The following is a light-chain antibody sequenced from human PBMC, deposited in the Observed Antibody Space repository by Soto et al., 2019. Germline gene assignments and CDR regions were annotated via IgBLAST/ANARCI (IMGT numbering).Light chain of an antibody. CDR3: QQYQTWPTIT. CDR2: ETS. V-gene: IGKV3-15*01. Sequence: DRLRTQSPDTLSASPGERVSLSCRASQSVNHNLAWYQQKFCQPHRLLIYETSTRANGIPARFSGSGCGTDFTLSISSLQPGDVGIYSGQQYQTWPTITFGQGTRLEIK. J-gene: IGKJ5*01. CDR1: QSVNHN.